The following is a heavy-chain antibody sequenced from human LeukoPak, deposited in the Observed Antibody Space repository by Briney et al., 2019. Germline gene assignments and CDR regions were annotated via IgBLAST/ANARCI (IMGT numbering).Heavy chain of an antibody. J-gene: IGHJ4*02. Sequence: GGSLRLSCAASGFTFSSYGMHWVRQAPGKGLEWVAVIWYDGSNKYYADSVKGRFTISRDNSKNTLYLQMNSLRAEDTAVYYCARARYYDGSGYYLAHWGQGTLVTVSS. CDR1: GFTFSSYG. V-gene: IGHV3-33*01. CDR3: ARARYYDGSGYYLAH. D-gene: IGHD3-22*01. CDR2: IWYDGSNK.